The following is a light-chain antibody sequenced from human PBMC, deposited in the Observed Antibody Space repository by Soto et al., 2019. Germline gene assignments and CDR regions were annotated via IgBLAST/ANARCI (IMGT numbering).Light chain of an antibody. CDR1: QSISGTH. J-gene: IGKJ2*01. CDR2: ATS. Sequence: EIVLTQSPGTLSLSPGESATLSCRASQSISGTHFAWYQHRPGQAPRPLIYATSNRATGVPDRFSGSGSGTDFTLTISRLEPEDFAVYFCRQYDSSPPMYTFGQGTKLEIK. V-gene: IGKV3-20*01. CDR3: RQYDSSPPMYT.